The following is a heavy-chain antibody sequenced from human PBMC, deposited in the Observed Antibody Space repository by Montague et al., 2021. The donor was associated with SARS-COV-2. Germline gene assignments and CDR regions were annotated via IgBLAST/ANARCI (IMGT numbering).Heavy chain of an antibody. D-gene: IGHD3-10*01. CDR2: INHSGST. CDR1: GGSFLCYY. V-gene: IGHV4-34*01. Sequence: SETLSLTCAVYGGSFLCYYWNWIRQPPGKGVSLIGEINHSGSTNYNRALKSRVTMSVDTSKNQFSLKLSSVTAADTAVYYCARGARQGYGFRLGSFDSWGQGTLVTVSS. CDR3: ARGARQGYGFRLGSFDS. J-gene: IGHJ4*02.